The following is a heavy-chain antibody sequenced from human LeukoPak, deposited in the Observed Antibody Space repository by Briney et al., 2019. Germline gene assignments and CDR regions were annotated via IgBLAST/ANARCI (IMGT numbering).Heavy chain of an antibody. V-gene: IGHV3-30*02. CDR3: AKDKSMVRELDY. J-gene: IGHJ4*02. Sequence: PGGSLRLSCAASGFTFSSYSMNWVRQAPGKGLQWLAFIQSDGNNKYYADSVKGRFTISRDNSKNTLFLQMNSLRAEDTAVYYCAKDKSMVRELDYWGQGNLVTVSS. CDR2: IQSDGNNK. D-gene: IGHD3-10*01. CDR1: GFTFSSYS.